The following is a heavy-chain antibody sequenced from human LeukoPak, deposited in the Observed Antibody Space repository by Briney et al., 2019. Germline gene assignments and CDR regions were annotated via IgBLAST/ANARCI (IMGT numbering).Heavy chain of an antibody. Sequence: GGSLRLSCAASGFTFSSYGMHWVRQAPGKGREWVAVIWYDGSNKYSADSVKGRFTISRDNSKHPLYLQMNTLRAEDTAVYYCAKDDTVKGSGWFDPWGQGTLVTVSS. CDR2: IWYDGSNK. V-gene: IGHV3-33*06. D-gene: IGHD5-18*01. J-gene: IGHJ5*02. CDR3: AKDDTVKGSGWFDP. CDR1: GFTFSSYG.